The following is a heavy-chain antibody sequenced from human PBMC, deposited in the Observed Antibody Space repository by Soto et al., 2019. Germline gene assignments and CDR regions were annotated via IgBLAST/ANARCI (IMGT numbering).Heavy chain of an antibody. CDR2: IDSSGGT. CDR1: DDSSSSYK. CDR3: VRQGFGRIHGLVDV. V-gene: IGHV4-59*08. D-gene: IGHD3-10*01. Sequence: QVQLQESGPGLVKPSETLSLTCTVSDDSSSSYKWSWIRQPPGRRLEWIGYIDSSGGTSYNTSLQSRVTISVDTSTKQFSLKLSSVTAADTAVYYCVRQGFGRIHGLVDVWGQGTTVTVSS. J-gene: IGHJ6*02.